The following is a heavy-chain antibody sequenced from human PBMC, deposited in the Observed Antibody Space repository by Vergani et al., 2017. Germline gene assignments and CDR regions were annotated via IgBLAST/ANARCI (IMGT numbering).Heavy chain of an antibody. Sequence: QVQLQESGPGLVQPSETLSLTCTVSGGSISSYYWSWIRPPPGKGLEWIGYIYYSGSTNYHPSLKSRVTISVDTSKNQFSLKLSSVTAADTAVYYCASSYCGGDCYSGGLYYWGQGTLVTVSS. J-gene: IGHJ4*02. D-gene: IGHD2-21*01. CDR1: GGSISSYY. V-gene: IGHV4-59*01. CDR3: ASSYCGGDCYSGGLYY. CDR2: IYYSGST.